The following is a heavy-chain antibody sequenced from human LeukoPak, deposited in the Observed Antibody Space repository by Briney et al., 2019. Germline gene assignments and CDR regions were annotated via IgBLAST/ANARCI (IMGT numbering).Heavy chain of an antibody. CDR1: GGSIGSYY. CDR2: IYYSGST. Sequence: PSETLSLTCTVSGGSIGSYYWSWIRQPPGKGLEWIGYIYYSGSTNYNPSLKSRVTISIDTSKDQFSLKLSSVTAADTAVYYCARRDCSSASCSFDYWGQGTLVTVSS. D-gene: IGHD2-2*01. J-gene: IGHJ4*02. CDR3: ARRDCSSASCSFDY. V-gene: IGHV4-59*01.